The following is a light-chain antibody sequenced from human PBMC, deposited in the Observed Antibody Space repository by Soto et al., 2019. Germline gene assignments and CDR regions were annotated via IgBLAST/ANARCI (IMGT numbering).Light chain of an antibody. CDR1: QSVSSSY. CDR3: QQYGSSRT. V-gene: IGKV3-20*01. Sequence: EIVLTQSPGTLSLSPGERATLSCRASQSVSSSYLAWYQQKPGQAPRLLIYGASSRATGIPDRFSGSGSGTDLTLTISGLEPEDFAVYYCQQYGSSRTFGQGTKLEIK. CDR2: GAS. J-gene: IGKJ2*01.